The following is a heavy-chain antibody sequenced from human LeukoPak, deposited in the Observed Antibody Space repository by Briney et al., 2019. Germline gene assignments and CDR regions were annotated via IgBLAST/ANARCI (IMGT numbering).Heavy chain of an antibody. J-gene: IGHJ4*02. CDR1: GFTFSSYA. CDR3: ASLRSTRWAITLETFDY. V-gene: IGHV3-23*01. Sequence: GGSLRLSCAASGFTFSSYAMSWVRRAPGKGLEWVSAISGSGGSTYYADSVKGRFTISRDNSKNTLYLQMNSLRAEDTAVYYCASLRSTRWAITLETFDYWGQGTLVTVSS. D-gene: IGHD2-21*01. CDR2: ISGSGGST.